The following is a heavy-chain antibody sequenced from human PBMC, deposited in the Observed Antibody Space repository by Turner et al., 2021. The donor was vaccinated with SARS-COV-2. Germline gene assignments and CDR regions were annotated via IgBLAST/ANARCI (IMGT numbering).Heavy chain of an antibody. V-gene: IGHV3-9*01. J-gene: IGHJ4*02. CDR3: AKGPPFGWDSTWLDY. Sequence: EVQLVASGGGLVQHGRSLTLSSAASGFTFDDYAMHWVRQAPGKGLEWVAGISGNSGSIVYADSVKGRFTISRDNAKNSLYLQMNSLRAEDTALYYCAKGPPFGWDSTWLDYWGQGTLVTVSS. CDR2: ISGNSGSI. CDR1: GFTFDDYA. D-gene: IGHD6-13*01.